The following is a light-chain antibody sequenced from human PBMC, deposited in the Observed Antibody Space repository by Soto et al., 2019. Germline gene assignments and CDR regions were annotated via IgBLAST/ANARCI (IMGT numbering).Light chain of an antibody. J-gene: IGLJ3*02. CDR2: DVS. Sequence: QSALTQPASVSGSPGQSITISCTGTSSDVGGYNYVSWYQQHPGKAPKLMIYDVSNRPSGVSNRFSGSNSGNTASLTISGLQAEDEADYYGSSYTSSSTLWVFGGGTKLTVL. CDR3: SSYTSSSTLWV. CDR1: SSDVGGYNY. V-gene: IGLV2-14*01.